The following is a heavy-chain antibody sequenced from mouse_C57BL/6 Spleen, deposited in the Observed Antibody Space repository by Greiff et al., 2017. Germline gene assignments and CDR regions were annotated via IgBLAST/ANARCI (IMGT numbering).Heavy chain of an antibody. D-gene: IGHD1-1*01. CDR3: ARYRYYGSSKGFDY. V-gene: IGHV1-59*01. Sequence: QVQLQQPGAELVRPGTSVKLSCKASGYTFTSYWMHWVKQRPGQGLEWIGVIDPSDSYTTYNQKFKGKATLTVDTSSSTAYMQLSSLTSEDSAVYYWARYRYYGSSKGFDYWGQGTTLTVSS. CDR1: GYTFTSYW. CDR2: IDPSDSYT. J-gene: IGHJ2*01.